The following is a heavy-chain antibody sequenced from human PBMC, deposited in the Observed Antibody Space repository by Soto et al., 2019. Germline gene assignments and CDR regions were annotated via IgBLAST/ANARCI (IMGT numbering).Heavy chain of an antibody. CDR3: AKDAYSSSSYNYCYYYMEV. D-gene: IGHD6-6*01. J-gene: IGHJ6*03. V-gene: IGHV3-30*18. CDR1: GFTFSSYG. CDR2: ISYDGSNK. Sequence: GGSLRLSCAASGFTFSSYGMHWVRQAPGKGLEWVAVISYDGSNKYYADSVKGRFTISRDNSKNTLYLQMNSLRAEDTAVYYCAKDAYSSSSYNYCYYYMEVWGKGTTVTVSS.